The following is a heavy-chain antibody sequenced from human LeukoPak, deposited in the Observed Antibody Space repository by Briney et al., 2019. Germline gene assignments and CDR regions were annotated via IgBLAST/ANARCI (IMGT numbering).Heavy chain of an antibody. D-gene: IGHD4-11*01. CDR3: ARVKVDRYSNRVRFDY. J-gene: IGHJ4*02. CDR1: GGSISSSSYY. Sequence: SETLSLICTVSGGSISSSSYYWGWIRQPPGKGLEWIGYIYYSGSTNYNPSLKSRVTISVDTSKNQFSLKLSSVTAADTAVYYCARVKVDRYSNRVRFDYWGQGTLVTVSS. V-gene: IGHV4-61*05. CDR2: IYYSGST.